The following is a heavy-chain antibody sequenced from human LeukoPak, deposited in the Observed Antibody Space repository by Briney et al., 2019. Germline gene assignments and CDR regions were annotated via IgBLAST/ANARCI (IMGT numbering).Heavy chain of an antibody. V-gene: IGHV4-38-2*02. J-gene: IGHJ4*02. CDR1: GYSISSGYY. CDR3: ARVDYYYDSSGYYFDY. CDR2: IYHSGST. Sequence: PSETLSLTCTVSGYSISSGYYWGWIRQPPGKGLEWIGSIYHSGSTYYNPSLKSRVTISVDTSKNQFSLKLSSVTAADTAVYYCARVDYYYDSSGYYFDYWGQGTLVTVSS. D-gene: IGHD3-22*01.